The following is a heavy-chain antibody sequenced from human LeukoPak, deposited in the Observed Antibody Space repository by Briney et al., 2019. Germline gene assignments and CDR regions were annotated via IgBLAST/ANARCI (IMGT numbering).Heavy chain of an antibody. J-gene: IGHJ4*02. CDR2: INWNGGST. CDR1: GFTFDDYG. V-gene: IGHV3-20*04. D-gene: IGHD3-22*01. Sequence: GGSLRLSCAASGFTFDDYGMSWVRQAPGKGLEWVSGINWNGGSTGYADSVKGRFTISRDNAKNSLYLQMNSLRAEDTALYYCARGYEYYDSSGYGDYWGQGTLVTGSS. CDR3: ARGYEYYDSSGYGDY.